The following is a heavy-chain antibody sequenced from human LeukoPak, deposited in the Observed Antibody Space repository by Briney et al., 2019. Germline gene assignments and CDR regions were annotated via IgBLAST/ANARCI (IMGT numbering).Heavy chain of an antibody. Sequence: GGSLRLSCAASTFTFRGYAMTWVRQAPGQGLEWVSSIRGSDGRTFYADSVKGRFTISRDNAKNTLYLQMNSLRAEDTAVYYCAKDPNGDYIGAFDIWGQGIMVTVSS. J-gene: IGHJ3*02. D-gene: IGHD2-8*01. CDR2: IRGSDGRT. CDR1: TFTFRGYA. CDR3: AKDPNGDYIGAFDI. V-gene: IGHV3-23*01.